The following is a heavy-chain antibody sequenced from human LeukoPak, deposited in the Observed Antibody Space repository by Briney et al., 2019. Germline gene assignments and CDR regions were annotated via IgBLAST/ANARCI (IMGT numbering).Heavy chain of an antibody. CDR3: ATSRWLDY. J-gene: IGHJ4*02. CDR2: IYSGGST. V-gene: IGHV3-53*01. D-gene: IGHD5-24*01. CDR1: GFTFSSYG. Sequence: PGGSLRLSCAASGFTFSSYGMHWVRQAPGKGLEWVSVIYSGGSTYYADSVKGRFTISRDNSKNTLYLQMNSLRAEDTAVYYCATSRWLDYWGQGTLVTVSS.